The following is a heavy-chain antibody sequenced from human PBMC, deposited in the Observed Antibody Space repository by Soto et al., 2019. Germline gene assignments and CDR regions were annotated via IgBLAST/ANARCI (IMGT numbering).Heavy chain of an antibody. CDR2: INPNSGGT. CDR1: GYTFTGYD. CDR3: ARDFLAARPADYYYYYGMDV. J-gene: IGHJ6*02. V-gene: IGHV1-2*04. Sequence: GASVKVARKASGYTFTGYDMHWVRQATGQGLEWMGWINPNSGGTNYAQKFQGWVTMTRDTSISTAYMELSRLRSDDTAVYYCARDFLAARPADYYYYYGMDVWGQGTTVTVSS. D-gene: IGHD6-6*01.